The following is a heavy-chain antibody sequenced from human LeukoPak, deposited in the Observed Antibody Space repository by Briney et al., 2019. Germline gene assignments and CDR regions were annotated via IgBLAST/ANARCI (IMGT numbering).Heavy chain of an antibody. CDR1: GFTFDDYG. Sequence: GGSLRLSCAASGFTFDDYGMSWVRQAPGKGLEWVANIKQDGSVKYYVDSVKGRFTISRDNAKNSLYLQMNSLRAEDTAVYYCARGRLAAAGTSFWGQGTLVTVSS. CDR3: ARGRLAAAGTSF. J-gene: IGHJ4*02. V-gene: IGHV3-7*04. D-gene: IGHD6-13*01. CDR2: IKQDGSVK.